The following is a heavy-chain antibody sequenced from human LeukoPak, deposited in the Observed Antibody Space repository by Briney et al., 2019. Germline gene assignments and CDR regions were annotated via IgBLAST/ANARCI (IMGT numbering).Heavy chain of an antibody. J-gene: IGHJ4*02. CDR1: GFTFSSYG. CDR2: IWYDGSNK. CDR3: ARGYSYGIFDY. D-gene: IGHD5-18*01. Sequence: PGRSLRLSCAAPGFTFSSYGMHWVRQAPGKGLEWVAVIWYDGSNKYYADSVKGRFTISRDNSKNTLYLQMNSLRAEDTAVYYCARGYSYGIFDYWGQGTLVTVSS. V-gene: IGHV3-33*01.